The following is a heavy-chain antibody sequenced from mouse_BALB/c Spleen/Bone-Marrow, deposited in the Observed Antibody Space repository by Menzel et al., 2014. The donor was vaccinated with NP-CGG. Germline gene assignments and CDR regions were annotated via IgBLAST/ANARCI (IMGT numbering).Heavy chain of an antibody. CDR2: ISNGGGST. Sequence: EVHLVESGGNLVQPGGSLKLSCAASGFTFSSYTMSWVRQTPEKRLEWVAYISNGGGSTYYPDTVKGRFTISRDDATNTLYVQMSSLKSEDTAMYYCARQSYEGFAYWGQGTLVTVSA. CDR3: ARQSYEGFAY. J-gene: IGHJ3*01. D-gene: IGHD2-3*01. V-gene: IGHV5-12-2*01. CDR1: GFTFSSYT.